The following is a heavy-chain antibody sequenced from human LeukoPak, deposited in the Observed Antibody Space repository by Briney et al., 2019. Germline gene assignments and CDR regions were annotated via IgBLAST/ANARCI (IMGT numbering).Heavy chain of an antibody. J-gene: IGHJ4*02. Sequence: SETLSLTCTLSVDSIQNYHWIWLRQPPGKGLEWIGYVFYNGNSNYNPSLESRVTMSVGTSRYQFSLRLTSVTAADTAVYYCDRIPYRISYYTLYWGQGTLVTVSS. V-gene: IGHV4-59*08. CDR1: VDSIQNYH. CDR2: VFYNGNS. D-gene: IGHD2-2*02. CDR3: DRIPYRISYYTLY.